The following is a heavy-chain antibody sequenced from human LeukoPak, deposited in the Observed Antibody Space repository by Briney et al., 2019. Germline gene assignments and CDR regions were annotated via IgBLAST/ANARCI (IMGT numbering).Heavy chain of an antibody. CDR3: ARSLIISYYYYGMDV. V-gene: IGHV4-4*02. J-gene: IGHJ6*02. CDR1: GGSISSSNW. D-gene: IGHD3-10*01. CDR2: IYHSGST. Sequence: SETLSLTCAVSGGSISSSNWWSWVRQPPGKGLEWIGEIYHSGSTNYNPSLKSRVTISVDKSKNQFSLKLSSVTAADTAVYYCARSLIISYYYYGMDVWGQGTTVTVSS.